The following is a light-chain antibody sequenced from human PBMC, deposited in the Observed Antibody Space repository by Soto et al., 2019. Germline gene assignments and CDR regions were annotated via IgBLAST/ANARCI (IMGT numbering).Light chain of an antibody. CDR3: QQYNSYSVT. CDR1: QSISSW. CDR2: DAS. J-gene: IGKJ1*01. V-gene: IGKV1-5*01. Sequence: DIQMTQSPSTLSASAGDRVTITCRASQSISSWLAWYQQKPGKAPKLLIYDASSLESGVPSRFSGSGSGTEFTLTISSLQPDDFATYYCQQYNSYSVTFGQGTKVEIK.